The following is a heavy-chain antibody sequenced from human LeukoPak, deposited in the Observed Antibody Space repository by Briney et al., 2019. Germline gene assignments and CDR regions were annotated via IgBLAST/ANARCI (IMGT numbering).Heavy chain of an antibody. Sequence: GASVKVSCKASGFTLTNYYMHWVRQAPGQGLEWMGLINPTGSSTNYAQKFRGRVTMTRDTSTSTVYMELSSLRPEDTAVYYCASEDNWYFDKWGQGTLVTVSS. V-gene: IGHV1-46*01. D-gene: IGHD1-20*01. J-gene: IGHJ4*02. CDR3: ASEDNWYFDK. CDR2: INPTGSST. CDR1: GFTLTNYY.